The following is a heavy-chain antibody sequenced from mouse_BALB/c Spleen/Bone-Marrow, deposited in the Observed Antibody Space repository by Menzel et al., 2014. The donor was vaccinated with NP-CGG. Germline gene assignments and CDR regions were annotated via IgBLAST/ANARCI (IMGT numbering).Heavy chain of an antibody. J-gene: IGHJ4*01. Sequence: VQLQQSGAELAKPGASVKMSCKASGYTFTNYWMHWVKQRPGQGLEWIGYINPSTGYTEYNQKFKDKATLTADKSSSTAYMQLSSLTSEDSAVYYCARSTITTGMDYWGQGTSVPVSS. CDR3: ARSTITTGMDY. CDR2: INPSTGYT. D-gene: IGHD2-4*01. CDR1: GYTFTNYW. V-gene: IGHV1-7*01.